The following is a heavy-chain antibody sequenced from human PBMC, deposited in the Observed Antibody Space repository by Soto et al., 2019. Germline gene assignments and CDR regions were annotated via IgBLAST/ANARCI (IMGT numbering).Heavy chain of an antibody. J-gene: IGHJ4*02. CDR2: INPSGGTT. CDR1: GYTFSSYY. Sequence: PGGSLRLSCKASGYTFSSYYIHWVRQAPGQGLEWMGIINPSGGTTSYAQKFQGRVTMARDTSTNIVYMELSSLRSEDTAVYYCARAGTSGRRFDYWGQGTQVTVSS. D-gene: IGHD2-8*01. V-gene: IGHV1-46*03. CDR3: ARAGTSGRRFDY.